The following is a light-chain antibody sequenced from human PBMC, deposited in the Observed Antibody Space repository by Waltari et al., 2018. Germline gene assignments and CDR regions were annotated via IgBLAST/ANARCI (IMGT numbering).Light chain of an antibody. CDR2: GEC. CDR3: YSTDTGVNREWV. J-gene: IGLJ3*02. V-gene: IGLV3-10*01. Sequence: QQKSGQVPVRGIYGECKRPAGMPERFSGSRSGTMAALTISGAQSDDEAVYYFYSTDTGVNREWVVGAGTKLTVL.